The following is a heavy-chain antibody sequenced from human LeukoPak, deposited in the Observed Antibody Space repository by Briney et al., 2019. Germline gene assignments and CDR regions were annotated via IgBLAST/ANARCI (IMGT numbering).Heavy chain of an antibody. Sequence: GGSLRLSCAASGFTVSSNYMSWVRQAPGKGLEWVSVIYSGGSTYYADSVKGRFTISRDNSKNTLYLQMNSLRAEDAAVYYCARVEQLQQLVYYYYGMDVWGQGTTATVSS. D-gene: IGHD6-13*01. CDR2: IYSGGST. V-gene: IGHV3-66*01. CDR3: ARVEQLQQLVYYYYGMDV. J-gene: IGHJ6*02. CDR1: GFTVSSNY.